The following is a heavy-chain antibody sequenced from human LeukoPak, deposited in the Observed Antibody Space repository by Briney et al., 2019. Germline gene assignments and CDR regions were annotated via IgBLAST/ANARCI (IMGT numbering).Heavy chain of an antibody. Sequence: SQTLSLTCTVSGGSVSSGGYFWSWIRQHPGKGLEWIGYIYYSGSTYYNPSLKGRVTISVDTSKNQFSLRLSSVTAADTAIYYCASVSYDTSLQHWGQGTLVTVSS. V-gene: IGHV4-31*03. CDR1: GGSVSSGGYF. CDR3: ASVSYDTSLQH. CDR2: IYYSGST. J-gene: IGHJ1*01. D-gene: IGHD3-22*01.